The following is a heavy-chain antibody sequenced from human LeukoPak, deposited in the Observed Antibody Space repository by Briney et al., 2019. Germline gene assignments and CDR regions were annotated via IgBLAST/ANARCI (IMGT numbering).Heavy chain of an antibody. V-gene: IGHV4-30-2*01. CDR3: ARGRSSSSSDDY. D-gene: IGHD6-6*01. CDR1: GGSISSGGYY. Sequence: SETLSLTCIVSGGSISSGGYYWSWIRQPPGKGLEWIGYIYHSGSTHYNPSLKSRVSISVDRSKKQFSLNLNSVTAADTAVYYCARGRSSSSSDDYWGQGTLVTVSP. CDR2: IYHSGST. J-gene: IGHJ4*02.